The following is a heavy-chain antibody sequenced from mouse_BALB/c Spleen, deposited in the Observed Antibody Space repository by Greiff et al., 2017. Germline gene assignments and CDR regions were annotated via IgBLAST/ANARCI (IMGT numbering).Heavy chain of an antibody. CDR3: TYGNHLYAMDY. CDR1: GYTFTSYY. Sequence: QVQLQQPGAELVKPGASVKLSCKASGYTFTSYYMYWVKQRPGQGLEWIGGINPSNGGTNFNEKFKSKATLTVDKSSSTAYMQLSSLTSEDSAVYYCTYGNHLYAMDYWGQGTSVTVSS. D-gene: IGHD2-1*01. J-gene: IGHJ4*01. V-gene: IGHV1S81*02. CDR2: INPSNGGT.